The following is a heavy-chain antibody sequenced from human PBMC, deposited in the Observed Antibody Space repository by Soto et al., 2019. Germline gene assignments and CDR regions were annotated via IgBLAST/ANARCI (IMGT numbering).Heavy chain of an antibody. CDR2: MNPNSGNT. D-gene: IGHD6-13*01. CDR1: GGTFSSYA. V-gene: IGHV1-8*02. Sequence: ASVKVSCKASGGTFSSYAISWVRQAPGQGLEWMGWMNPNSGNTGYAQKFQGRVTMTRNTSISTAYMELSSLRSEDTAVYYCAINIAAVAFDIWGQGTMVTVSS. J-gene: IGHJ3*02. CDR3: AINIAAVAFDI.